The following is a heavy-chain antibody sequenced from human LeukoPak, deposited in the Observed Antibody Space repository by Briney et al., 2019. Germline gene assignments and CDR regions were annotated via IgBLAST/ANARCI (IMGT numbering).Heavy chain of an antibody. D-gene: IGHD5-24*01. CDR3: AKDSEEVRWLQSTHFDY. CDR2: ISGSGGST. Sequence: PGGSLRLSCAASGFTFSSYAMHWVRQAPGKGLEWVSAISGSGGSTYYADSVKGRFTISRDNSKNTLYLQMNSLRAEDTAVYYCAKDSEEVRWLQSTHFDYWGQGTLVTVSS. J-gene: IGHJ4*02. CDR1: GFTFSSYA. V-gene: IGHV3-23*01.